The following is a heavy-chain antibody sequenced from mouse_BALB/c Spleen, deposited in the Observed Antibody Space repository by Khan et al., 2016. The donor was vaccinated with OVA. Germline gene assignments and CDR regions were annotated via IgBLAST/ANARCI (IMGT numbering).Heavy chain of an antibody. J-gene: IGHJ2*01. CDR2: INPTSGYT. CDR3: ARDRIDY. V-gene: IGHV1-7*01. Sequence: QVQLQQSGAELAKPGASVTMSCKASGYTFTSYWMHWLNQRPGQGLEWIGYINPTSGYTDYNQKFKDKATLTADKSSSTAYMQLNSLKSDDSAVYYCARDRIDYWGQGTTLTVSS. CDR1: GYTFTSYW.